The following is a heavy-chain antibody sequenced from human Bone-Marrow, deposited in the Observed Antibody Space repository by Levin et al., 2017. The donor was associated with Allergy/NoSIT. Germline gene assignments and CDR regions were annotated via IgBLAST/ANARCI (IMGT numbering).Heavy chain of an antibody. Sequence: AGGSLRLSCKASGSIFTTHSINWVRQAPGQGLEWMGWINSNTGNPTYAQGFTGRFVFSLDTSVSTAYLQIYSLEAEDTAVYYCARDASVIRFDYWGQGTLVTVSS. V-gene: IGHV7-4-1*01. CDR1: GSIFTTHS. CDR3: ARDASVIRFDY. D-gene: IGHD2-21*01. CDR2: INSNTGNP. J-gene: IGHJ4*02.